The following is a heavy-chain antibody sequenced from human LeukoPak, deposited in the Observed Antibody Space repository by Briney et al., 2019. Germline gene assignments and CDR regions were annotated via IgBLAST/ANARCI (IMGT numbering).Heavy chain of an antibody. J-gene: IGHJ4*02. V-gene: IGHV3-30-3*01. CDR1: GFTFSSYA. Sequence: GGSLRLSCAASGFTFSSYAMHWVRQAPGKGLEWVAVISYDGSNKYYADSVKGRFTISRDNSKNTLYLQMNSLRAEDTAVHYCARGRIGYCTNGVCYTAHAFDYWGQGTLVTVSS. D-gene: IGHD2-8*01. CDR3: ARGRIGYCTNGVCYTAHAFDY. CDR2: ISYDGSNK.